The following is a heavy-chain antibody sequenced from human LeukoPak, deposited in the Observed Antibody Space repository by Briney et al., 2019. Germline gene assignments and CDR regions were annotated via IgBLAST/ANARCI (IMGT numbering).Heavy chain of an antibody. J-gene: IGHJ4*02. CDR2: ISSDGSST. D-gene: IGHD3-22*01. V-gene: IGHV3-74*01. CDR3: ARTSRAYYYVGDY. Sequence: PGGSLRLSCAASGFTFSSYWMHWVRQAPGKGLVWVSRISSDGSSTTYADSVKGRFTISRDNAKNTLYLQLDSLRAEDTAVYYCARTSRAYYYVGDYWGQGTLVTVSS. CDR1: GFTFSSYW.